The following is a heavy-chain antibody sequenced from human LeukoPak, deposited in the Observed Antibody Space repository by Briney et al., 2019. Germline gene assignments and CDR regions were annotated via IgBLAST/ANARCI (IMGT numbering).Heavy chain of an antibody. V-gene: IGHV4-4*02. J-gene: IGHJ6*03. CDR3: ARAPPYNWNYLKYYYYMDV. D-gene: IGHD1-7*01. CDR2: IYHSGST. CDR1: GGSISSSNW. Sequence: SETLSLTCAVSGGSISSSNWWSWVRQPPGKGLEWIGEIYHSGSTNYNPSLKSRVTISVDKSKNQFSLKLSSVTAADTAMYYCARAPPYNWNYLKYYYYMDVWGKGTTVTVSS.